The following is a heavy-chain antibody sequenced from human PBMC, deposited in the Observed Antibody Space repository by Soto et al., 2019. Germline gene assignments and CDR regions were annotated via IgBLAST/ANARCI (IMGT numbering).Heavy chain of an antibody. CDR1: GYTFTSYY. CDR3: ARDSPIGSTFSGYDAIDH. Sequence: ASVKVSCKASGYTFTSYYMHWVRQAPGQGLEWMGIINPSGGSTSYAQKFQGRVTMTRDTSTSTVYMELSSLRSEDTAVYYCARDSPIGSTFSGYDAIDHWGQGTLVTVSS. CDR2: INPSGGST. J-gene: IGHJ4*02. D-gene: IGHD5-12*01. V-gene: IGHV1-46*01.